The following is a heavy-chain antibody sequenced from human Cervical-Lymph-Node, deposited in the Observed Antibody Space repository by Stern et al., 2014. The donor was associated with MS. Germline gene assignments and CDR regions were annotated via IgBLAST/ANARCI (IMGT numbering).Heavy chain of an antibody. CDR2: INTGGGGA. V-gene: IGHV1-46*01. Sequence: QVQLVQSGPELRKPGASVTVSCTASGFTFTSYDIHWVRQAPGQGIEWMGKINTGGGGASYAQKFQGRVTVTRDTSTNTVYMELSSLRSEDTAVYYCARDSYDSKLRFDFWGQGTLVTVSS. D-gene: IGHD3-22*01. J-gene: IGHJ4*02. CDR1: GFTFTSYD. CDR3: ARDSYDSKLRFDF.